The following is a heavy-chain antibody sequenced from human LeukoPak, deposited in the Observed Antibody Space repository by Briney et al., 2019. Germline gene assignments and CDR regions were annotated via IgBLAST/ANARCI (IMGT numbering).Heavy chain of an antibody. CDR2: IYYSGST. V-gene: IGHV4-38-2*02. J-gene: IGHJ3*02. D-gene: IGHD4-11*01. CDR1: GYSISSGYY. CDR3: MRERREDNSYFDAFDI. Sequence: SETLSLTCTVSGYSISSGYYWGWIRQPPGKGLEWIGSIYYSGSTYYNPSLKSRVTISVDTSKNQFSLKLSSVTAADTAVYYCMRERREDNSYFDAFDIWGHGTTVTASS.